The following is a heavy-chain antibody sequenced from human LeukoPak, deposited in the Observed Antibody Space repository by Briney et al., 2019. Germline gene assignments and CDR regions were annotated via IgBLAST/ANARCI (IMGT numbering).Heavy chain of an antibody. CDR2: IYSGGST. V-gene: IGHV3-66*01. CDR1: GFTVSGNY. J-gene: IGHJ4*02. CDR3: ARERNLEIAVAGTIFDY. D-gene: IGHD6-19*01. Sequence: GGSLRLSCAASGFTVSGNYMSWVRQASGKGLEWVSVIYSGGSTYYADSVKGRFTISRDNSKNTLYLQMKSLRAEDTAVYYCARERNLEIAVAGTIFDYWGQGTLVTVSS.